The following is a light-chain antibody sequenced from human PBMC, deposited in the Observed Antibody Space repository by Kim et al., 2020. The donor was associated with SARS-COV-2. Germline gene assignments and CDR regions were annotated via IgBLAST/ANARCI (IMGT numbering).Light chain of an antibody. V-gene: IGLV6-57*02. CDR1: SGSIASNY. J-gene: IGLJ3*02. CDR2: EDN. CDR3: QSYDSSAGV. Sequence: GKTVTISCTGSSGSIASNYVQWYQQRPGSAPTTVIYEDNQRPSGVPDRFSGSIDSSSNSASLTISGLKTEDEADYYCQSYDSSAGVFGGGTQLTVL.